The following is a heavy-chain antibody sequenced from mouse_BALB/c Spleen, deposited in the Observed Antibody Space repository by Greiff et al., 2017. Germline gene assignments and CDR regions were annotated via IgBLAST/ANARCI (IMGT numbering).Heavy chain of an antibody. V-gene: IGHV5-4*02. Sequence: VQLQQSGGGLVKPGGSLKLSCAASGFTFSDYYMYWVRQTPEKRLEWVATISDGGSYTYYPDSVKGRFTISRDNAKNNLYLQMSSLKSEDTAMYYCARDQLGGYFDVWGAGTTVTVSS. CDR2: ISDGGSYT. CDR3: ARDQLGGYFDV. J-gene: IGHJ1*01. CDR1: GFTFSDYY. D-gene: IGHD4-1*01.